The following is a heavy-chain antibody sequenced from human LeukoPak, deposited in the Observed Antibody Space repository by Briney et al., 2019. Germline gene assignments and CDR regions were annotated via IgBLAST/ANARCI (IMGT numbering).Heavy chain of an antibody. D-gene: IGHD4-17*01. CDR2: FGVGGGTI. Sequence: GGSLKFSFAALGLTLGIYELNGVAQVQGKGLGGVYKFGVGGGTIYYADPVKGRFTISRDNAKNSLYLQMNSLRAEDTAVYSCARDAPTTVTTFYYYYYMDVWGKGTTVTVSS. CDR3: ARDAPTTVTTFYYYYYMDV. V-gene: IGHV3-48*03. CDR1: GLTLGIYE. J-gene: IGHJ6*03.